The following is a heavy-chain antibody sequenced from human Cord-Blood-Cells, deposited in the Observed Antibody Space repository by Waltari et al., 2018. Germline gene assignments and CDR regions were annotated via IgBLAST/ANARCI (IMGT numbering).Heavy chain of an antibody. D-gene: IGHD1-1*01. J-gene: IGHJ4*02. Sequence: QVQLQESGPGLVKPSETLSLTCAVYGYSIRSGYYLGWIRQPPGKGLEWIGSIYHSGITYYNPSLKGRVTISVETSKNQFSLKLSSVTAADTAVYYCARNWNYFDYWGQGTLVTVSS. CDR3: ARNWNYFDY. CDR1: GYSIRSGYY. CDR2: IYHSGIT. V-gene: IGHV4-38-2*01.